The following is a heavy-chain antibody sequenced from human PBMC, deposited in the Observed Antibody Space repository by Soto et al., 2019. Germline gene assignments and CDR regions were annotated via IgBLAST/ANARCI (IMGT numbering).Heavy chain of an antibody. CDR1: GAYVSDFS. CDR2: ITVNGIT. CDR3: ARESGENWTYEAH. D-gene: IGHD1-7*01. V-gene: IGHV4-4*07. Sequence: QVQQLESGPGLVKPWDTLSLTCTVSGAYVSDFSWSWVRQPAGKGLEWIGRITVNGITQYTPSFRCRVTKARDTSRNQFSLNLQSATAADTARDYCARESGENWTYEAHWGQGTLVTVSS. J-gene: IGHJ1*01.